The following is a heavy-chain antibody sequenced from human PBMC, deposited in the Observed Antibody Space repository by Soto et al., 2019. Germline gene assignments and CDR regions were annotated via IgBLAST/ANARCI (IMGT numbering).Heavy chain of an antibody. Sequence: LSLTCTVSGGSISSGDYYWSWIRQPPGKGLEWIGYIYYSGSTYYNPSLKSRVTISVDTSKNQFSLKLSSVTAADTAVYYCARESYYYDSSGSNFDYWGQGTLVTVSS. CDR3: ARESYYYDSSGSNFDY. V-gene: IGHV4-30-4*01. CDR1: GGSISSGDYY. CDR2: IYYSGST. D-gene: IGHD3-22*01. J-gene: IGHJ4*02.